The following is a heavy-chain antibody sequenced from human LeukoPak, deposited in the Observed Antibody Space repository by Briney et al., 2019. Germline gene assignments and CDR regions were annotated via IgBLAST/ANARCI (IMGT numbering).Heavy chain of an antibody. Sequence: ASVKASCKASGYTFTGYYIHWVRQAPGQGLEWMGRINPNSGGTNYAQNFQGRVTMTRDTSISTAYMELSRLRSDDTAVYYCARTYLPYYFDYWGQGTLVTVSS. J-gene: IGHJ4*02. CDR1: GYTFTGYY. CDR3: ARTYLPYYFDY. CDR2: INPNSGGT. V-gene: IGHV1-2*06. D-gene: IGHD2-2*02.